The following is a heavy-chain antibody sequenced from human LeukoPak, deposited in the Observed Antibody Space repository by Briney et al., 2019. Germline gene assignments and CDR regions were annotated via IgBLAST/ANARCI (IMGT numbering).Heavy chain of an antibody. V-gene: IGHV1-3*01. CDR1: GYTFTSYY. J-gene: IGHJ5*02. Sequence: ASVKVSCKASGYTFTSYYMHWVRQAPGQRLEWMGWINAGNGNTKYSQKFQGRVTITRDTSASTAYMELSSLRSEDTAVYYCARGGGSSSWCGWFDPWGQGTLVTVSS. CDR3: ARGGGSSSWCGWFDP. D-gene: IGHD6-13*01. CDR2: INAGNGNT.